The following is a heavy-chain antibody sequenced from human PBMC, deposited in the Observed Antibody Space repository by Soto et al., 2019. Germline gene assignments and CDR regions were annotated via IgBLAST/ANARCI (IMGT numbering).Heavy chain of an antibody. J-gene: IGHJ6*02. CDR3: AKLPGGYYYGMDV. D-gene: IGHD2-15*01. CDR2: ISGSGGST. Sequence: GESLKISCAASGFTFSSYAMSWVRQAPGKGLEWVSAISGSGGSTYYADSVKGRFTISRDNSKNTLYLQMNSLRAEDTAVYYCAKLPGGYYYGMDVWGQGTTVTVSS. CDR1: GFTFSSYA. V-gene: IGHV3-23*01.